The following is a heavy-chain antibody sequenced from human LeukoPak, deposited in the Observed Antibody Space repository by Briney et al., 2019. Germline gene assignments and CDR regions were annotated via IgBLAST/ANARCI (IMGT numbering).Heavy chain of an antibody. Sequence: GGSLRLSCVASGFIFNNAGMTWVRQAPGKGLEWVANIKEDGSEKYYVDSVKGRFTISRDNAKNSLYLQMNDMRVEDTAVYYCLSGNYAGVGYWGQGTLVTVSS. J-gene: IGHJ4*02. V-gene: IGHV3-7*01. CDR3: LSGNYAGVGY. D-gene: IGHD1-26*01. CDR1: GFIFNNAG. CDR2: IKEDGSEK.